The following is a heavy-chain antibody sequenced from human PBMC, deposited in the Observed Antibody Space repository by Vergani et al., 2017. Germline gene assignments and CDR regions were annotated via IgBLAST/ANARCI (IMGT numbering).Heavy chain of an antibody. V-gene: IGHV3-30-3*01. D-gene: IGHD5-18*01. CDR1: GFTFSSYA. Sequence: QVQLVESGGGVVQPGRSLRLSCAASGFTFSSYAMHWVRQAPGKGLEWVAVISYDGSNKYYADSVKGRFTISRDNSKNTLYLQMNSLRAEDTAVYYCARETLIQLWPGDYYYYYYMDVWGKGTTVTVSS. CDR3: ARETLIQLWPGDYYYYYYMDV. CDR2: ISYDGSNK. J-gene: IGHJ6*03.